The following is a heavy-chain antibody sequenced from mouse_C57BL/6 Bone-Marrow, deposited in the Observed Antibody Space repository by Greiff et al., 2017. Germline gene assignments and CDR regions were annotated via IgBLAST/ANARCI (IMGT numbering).Heavy chain of an antibody. CDR1: GYTFTDYN. D-gene: IGHD2-4*01. J-gene: IGHJ3*01. Sequence: EVQLQESGPELVKPGASVTIPCKASGYTFTDYNMDWVKQSHGKSLEWIGDINPNNGGTIYNQKFKGKATLTVDKSSSTAYMELRSLTSEDTAVYYCARGDDYDAFAYWGQGTLVTVSA. CDR2: INPNNGGT. CDR3: ARGDDYDAFAY. V-gene: IGHV1-18*01.